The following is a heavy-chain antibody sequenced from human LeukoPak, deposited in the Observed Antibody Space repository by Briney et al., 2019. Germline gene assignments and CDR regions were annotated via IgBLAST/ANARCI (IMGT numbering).Heavy chain of an antibody. CDR1: GGTFSSYA. V-gene: IGHV1-69*06. Sequence: SVKVSCKASGGTFSSYAISWVRQAPGQGLEWMGGIIPIFGTANYAQKFQGRVTITADKSTSTAYMELSSLRSEDTAVYYCAKAPDYDFWSGDRSYYFDYWGQGTLVTVSS. J-gene: IGHJ4*02. CDR3: AKAPDYDFWSGDRSYYFDY. D-gene: IGHD3-3*01. CDR2: IIPIFGTA.